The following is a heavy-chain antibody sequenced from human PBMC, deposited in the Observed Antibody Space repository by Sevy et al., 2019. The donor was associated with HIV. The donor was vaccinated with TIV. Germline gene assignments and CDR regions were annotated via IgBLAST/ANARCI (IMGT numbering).Heavy chain of an antibody. V-gene: IGHV3-30-3*01. CDR1: GFTFSSYA. J-gene: IGHJ4*02. CDR3: ARDGVGYTAMGPFDY. D-gene: IGHD5-18*01. Sequence: GGSLRLSCAASGFTFSSYAMHWVRQAPGKGLEWVAVISYDGSNKYYADSVKGRFTISRDNSKNTLYLQMNSLRAEDPAVYYCARDGVGYTAMGPFDYWGQGTLVTVSS. CDR2: ISYDGSNK.